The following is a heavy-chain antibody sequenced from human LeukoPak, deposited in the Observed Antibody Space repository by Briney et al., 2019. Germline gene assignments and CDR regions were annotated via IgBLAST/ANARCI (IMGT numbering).Heavy chain of an antibody. V-gene: IGHV4-39*07. CDR2: IYYSGST. CDR3: ARVQGGYDNLTGYYRGYFDY. CDR1: GGSISSSSYY. J-gene: IGHJ4*02. Sequence: SETLSLTCTVSGGSISSSSYYWGWIRQPPGKGLEWIGSIYYSGSTYYNPSLKSRVTISVDTSKNQFSLKLSSVTAADTAVYYCARVQGGYDNLTGYYRGYFDYWGQGTLVTVSS. D-gene: IGHD3-9*01.